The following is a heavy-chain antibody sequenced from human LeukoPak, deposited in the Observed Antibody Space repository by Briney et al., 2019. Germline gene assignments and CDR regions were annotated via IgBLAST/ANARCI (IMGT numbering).Heavy chain of an antibody. V-gene: IGHV3-7*04. CDR3: ARDPYRAYYFEY. Sequence: GGSLRLSCAASGFTFSNYWMNWVRQAPGNGLEWVANIKQDGSEKYYVDSVKGRFTISRDNAKNSLYLQMNSLRAEDTAVYYCARDPYRAYYFEYWGQGTLVTVSS. J-gene: IGHJ4*02. CDR2: IKQDGSEK. CDR1: GFTFSNYW. D-gene: IGHD2-2*02.